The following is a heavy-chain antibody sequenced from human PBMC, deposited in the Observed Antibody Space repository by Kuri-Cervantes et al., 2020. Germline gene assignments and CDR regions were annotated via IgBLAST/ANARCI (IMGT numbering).Heavy chain of an antibody. J-gene: IGHJ6*02. CDR2: ISYDGSNK. D-gene: IGHD3-9*01. Sequence: GESLKISCAASGFTFSSYGMHWVRQAPGKGLEWVAVISYDGSNKYYADSVKGRFTISRDNAKNSLYLQMNSLRAEDTALYYCAKDRDILTGYTADGMDVWGQGTTVTVSS. V-gene: IGHV3-30*18. CDR1: GFTFSSYG. CDR3: AKDRDILTGYTADGMDV.